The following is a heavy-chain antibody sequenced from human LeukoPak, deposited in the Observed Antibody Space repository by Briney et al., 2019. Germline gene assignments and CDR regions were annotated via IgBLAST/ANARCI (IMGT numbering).Heavy chain of an antibody. J-gene: IGHJ5*02. CDR3: AREVSSGGWFDP. Sequence: GGSLRLSCAASGFTFSDYYMSLIRQAPGKGLEWVSYISSSSYTNYADSVKGRFTISRDNAKNSLYLQMNSLRAEDTAVYYCAREVSSGGWFDPWGQGTLVTVSS. V-gene: IGHV3-11*05. CDR2: ISSSSYT. D-gene: IGHD3-10*01. CDR1: GFTFSDYY.